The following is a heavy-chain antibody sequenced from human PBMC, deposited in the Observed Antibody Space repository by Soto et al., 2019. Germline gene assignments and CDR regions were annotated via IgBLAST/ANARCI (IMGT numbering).Heavy chain of an antibody. Sequence: KPSETLSVTCAVSGGYISIRNWLHWFRQPPVKGLEWIGEIHHSGTTNYNPSLKSRVAISVDKSKNQFSLKLNSVTAADTAVYYCARVRQYCSGTSCYLDPWGQGTMFTVSS. CDR1: GGYISIRNW. CDR3: ARVRQYCSGTSCYLDP. J-gene: IGHJ5*02. D-gene: IGHD2-2*01. CDR2: IHHSGTT. V-gene: IGHV4-4*02.